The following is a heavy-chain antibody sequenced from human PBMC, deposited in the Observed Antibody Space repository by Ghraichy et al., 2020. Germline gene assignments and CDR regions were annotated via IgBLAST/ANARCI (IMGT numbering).Heavy chain of an antibody. V-gene: IGHV3-23*01. CDR1: GFTFTNYA. CDR3: AKWTQFSSGWVRDYYYYYGVEI. Sequence: GGSLRLSCSASGFTFTNYAMSWVRQAPGKGLEWVSVIGGSGNSSYYPDSMKDRFTISRDNSKNTLYLQMNNLRAEDTAIYYCAKWTQFSSGWVRDYYYYYGVEIWGQGTTLTVAS. D-gene: IGHD6-19*01. CDR2: IGGSGNSS. J-gene: IGHJ6*02.